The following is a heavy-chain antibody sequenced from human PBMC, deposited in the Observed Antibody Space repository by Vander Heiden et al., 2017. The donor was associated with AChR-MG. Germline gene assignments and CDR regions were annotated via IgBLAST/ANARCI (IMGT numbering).Heavy chain of an antibody. Sequence: EVQLLESGGGLVQPWGFLRLSCAAPGFTFSSYAMSWVRQARGKGLEWVSAISGSGCSTYYADSVKGRFTISRDNSKNTLYLQMNSLRAEDTAVYYCAKRISSDYWGQGTLVTVSS. CDR1: GFTFSSYA. CDR2: ISGSGCST. CDR3: AKRISSDY. V-gene: IGHV3-23*01. D-gene: IGHD2-21*01. J-gene: IGHJ4*02.